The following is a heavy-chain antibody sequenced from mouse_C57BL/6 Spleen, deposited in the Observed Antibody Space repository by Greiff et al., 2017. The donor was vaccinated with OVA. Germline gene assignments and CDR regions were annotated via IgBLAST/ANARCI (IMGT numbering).Heavy chain of an antibody. V-gene: IGHV1-69*01. CDR1: GYTFTSYW. D-gene: IGHD2-12*01. CDR2: IDPSDSYT. J-gene: IGHJ1*03. Sequence: LQQPGAELVMPGASVKLSCKASGYTFTSYWMHWVKQRPGQGLEWIGEIDPSDSYTNYNQKFKGKSTLTVDKSSSTAYMQLSSLTSEDSAVYYCARDYSSSPPYWYFDVWGTGTTVTVSS. CDR3: ARDYSSSPPYWYFDV.